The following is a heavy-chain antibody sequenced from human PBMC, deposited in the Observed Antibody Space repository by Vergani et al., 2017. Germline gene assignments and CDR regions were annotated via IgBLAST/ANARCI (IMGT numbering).Heavy chain of an antibody. CDR3: AKHRGAMDV. CDR1: GFSVSGNY. Sequence: EVQLVESGGGLVQPGGSLRLSCAASGFSVSGNYMTWVRQTPGKGLEWVSVISPSGSRTYYADSVKGRFTMSRDNSKNTLYLQMNSPRADDTAVYYCAKHRGAMDVWGKGSTVTVSS. J-gene: IGHJ6*04. CDR2: ISPSGSRT. V-gene: IGHV3-23*04.